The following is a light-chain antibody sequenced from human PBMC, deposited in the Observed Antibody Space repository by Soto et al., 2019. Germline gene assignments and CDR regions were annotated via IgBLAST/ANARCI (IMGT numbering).Light chain of an antibody. CDR1: SSNIGAGYG. CDR3: QTYDNSLSGSRI. CDR2: GDN. V-gene: IGLV1-40*01. Sequence: QSVLTQPPSVSGAPGQRVTISCTGSSSNIGAGYGVHWYQQLPGTAPKLLIYGDNNRPSGVPDRFSGSKSGTSASLAITGLQAEDEADYYCQTYDNSLSGSRIFGGGTQLTVL. J-gene: IGLJ2*01.